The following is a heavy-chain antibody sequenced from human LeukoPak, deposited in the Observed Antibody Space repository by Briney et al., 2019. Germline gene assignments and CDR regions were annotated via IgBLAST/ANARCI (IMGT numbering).Heavy chain of an antibody. CDR1: GGSMSSGSYY. D-gene: IGHD1-26*01. CDR3: AREWGNAGLFDY. J-gene: IGHJ4*02. V-gene: IGHV4-61*02. Sequence: SQTLSLTCTVSGGSMSSGSYYWSWIRQPAGKGLEWIGRIYTSGSTKYNPSVESRVTISVDTPKNQFSLKLNSVTAADTAVYYCAREWGNAGLFDYWGQGTLVTVPS. CDR2: IYTSGST.